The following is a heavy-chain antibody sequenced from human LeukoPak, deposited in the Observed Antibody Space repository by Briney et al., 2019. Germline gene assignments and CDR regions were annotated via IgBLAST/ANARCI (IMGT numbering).Heavy chain of an antibody. CDR1: GFTLSSYS. Sequence: GGSLRLSCAASGFTLSSYSMNWVHQAPGKGLKWVSCISSSGSYIYYADSVKGRFTIPRDDAKNTLYVQVNNLRADDTAVDYLPRDEYASSPGYFDYWGQGTLLTVSS. V-gene: IGHV3-21*01. CDR3: PRDEYASSPGYFDY. J-gene: IGHJ4*02. CDR2: ISSSGSYI. D-gene: IGHD2/OR15-2a*01.